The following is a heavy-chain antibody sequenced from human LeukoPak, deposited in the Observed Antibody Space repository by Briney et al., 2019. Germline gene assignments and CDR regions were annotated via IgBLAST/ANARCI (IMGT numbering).Heavy chain of an antibody. J-gene: IGHJ6*03. CDR3: ARGYCSSTSCYVGSYYYYMDV. Sequence: GASVKVSCKASGGTFSSYAISWVRQAPGQGLEWMGGIIPIFGTANYAQKFQGRVTITADESTSTAYMELSSLRSEDTAVYYCARGYCSSTSCYVGSYYYYMDVWGKGTTVTVSS. V-gene: IGHV1-69*13. D-gene: IGHD2-2*01. CDR1: GGTFSSYA. CDR2: IIPIFGTA.